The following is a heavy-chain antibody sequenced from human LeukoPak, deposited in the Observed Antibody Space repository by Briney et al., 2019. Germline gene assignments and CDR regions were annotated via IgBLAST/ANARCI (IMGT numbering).Heavy chain of an antibody. V-gene: IGHV4-39*01. CDR1: GGSISSSSYY. CDR3: ARHQSAYYYGSGN. Sequence: SETLSLTCTVSGGSISSSSYYWAWFRQPPGKGLEGIGSIYYSGSTYYNPSLKSRVTISVDTSKNQFSLKLSSVTAADTAVYYCARHQSAYYYGSGNWGQGTLVTVSS. D-gene: IGHD3-10*01. CDR2: IYYSGST. J-gene: IGHJ4*02.